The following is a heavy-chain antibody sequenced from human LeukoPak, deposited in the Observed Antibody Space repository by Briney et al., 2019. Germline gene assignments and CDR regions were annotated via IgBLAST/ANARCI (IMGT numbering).Heavy chain of an antibody. CDR1: GYSFTTYW. CDR2: IYPGDSDT. CDR3: ARTAYSSAWYVGSFDY. D-gene: IGHD6-19*01. J-gene: IGHJ4*02. V-gene: IGHV5-51*01. Sequence: GESLKISCKGSGYSFTTYWIGWVRQMPGKGLEWMGIIYPGDSDTKYSPSFQGQVTISADKSISTAYLQWSSLKASDTAMYYCARTAYSSAWYVGSFDYWGQGTLVTVSS.